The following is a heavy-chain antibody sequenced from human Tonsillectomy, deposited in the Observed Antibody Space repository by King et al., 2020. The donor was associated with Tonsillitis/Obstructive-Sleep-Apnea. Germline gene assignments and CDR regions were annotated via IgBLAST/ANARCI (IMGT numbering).Heavy chain of an antibody. CDR3: STAGCGTAMASGVYYYYYGMDV. J-gene: IGHJ6*02. Sequence: VQLVESGGGLVKPGGSLRLSCAASGFTFSNAWMNWVRQAPGKGLEWVGRIKSKTDGGTTDYAAPVKGRFTISRDDSKNMLYLQMNSLKTEDTAVYYCSTAGCGTAMASGVYYYYYGMDVWGQGTTVTVSS. CDR1: GFTFSNAW. CDR2: IKSKTDGGTT. V-gene: IGHV3-15*07. D-gene: IGHD6-19*01.